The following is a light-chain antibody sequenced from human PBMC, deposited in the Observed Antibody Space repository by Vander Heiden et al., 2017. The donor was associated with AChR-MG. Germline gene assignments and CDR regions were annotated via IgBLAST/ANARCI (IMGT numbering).Light chain of an antibody. Sequence: QSVLTQPPSASGTPGQRVTISCSGSSSNIGSNYVYWYQQLPGTAPKLLIYSNNQRPSGVPDRFAGSKSGTSDSLAISGLRSEDEAEDDCAAWDDSLSGVVFGGGTKLTVL. CDR3: AAWDDSLSGVV. CDR2: SNN. CDR1: SSNIGSNY. V-gene: IGLV1-47*02. J-gene: IGLJ2*01.